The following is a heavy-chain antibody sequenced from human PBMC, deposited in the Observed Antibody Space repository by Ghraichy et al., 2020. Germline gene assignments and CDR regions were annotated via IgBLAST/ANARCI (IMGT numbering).Heavy chain of an antibody. Sequence: GGSLRLSCAASGFTFSSYAMSWVRQAPGKGLEWVSAISGSGGSTYYADSVKGRFTISRDNSKNTLYLQMNSLRAEDTAVYYCAKSRAPRVAKQWLDGFDYWGQGTLVTVSS. J-gene: IGHJ4*02. D-gene: IGHD6-19*01. V-gene: IGHV3-23*01. CDR3: AKSRAPRVAKQWLDGFDY. CDR1: GFTFSSYA. CDR2: ISGSGGST.